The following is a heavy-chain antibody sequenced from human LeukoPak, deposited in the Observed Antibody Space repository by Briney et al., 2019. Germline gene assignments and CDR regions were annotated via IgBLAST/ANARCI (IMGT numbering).Heavy chain of an antibody. Sequence: GGSLRLSCAASGFTFSSYAMSWVRQAPGKGLEWVSYISSSSSTIYYADSVKGRFTISRDNAKNSLYLQMNSLRDEDTAVYYCARGRHCSGGSCYYFDYWGQGTLVTVSS. V-gene: IGHV3-48*02. CDR3: ARGRHCSGGSCYYFDY. CDR2: ISSSSSTI. D-gene: IGHD2-15*01. J-gene: IGHJ4*02. CDR1: GFTFSSYA.